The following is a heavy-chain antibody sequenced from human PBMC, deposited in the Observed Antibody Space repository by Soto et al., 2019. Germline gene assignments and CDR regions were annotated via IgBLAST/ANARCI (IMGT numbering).Heavy chain of an antibody. CDR1: GGSISSSSYY. V-gene: IGHV4-39*01. CDR2: IYYSGST. CDR3: ARQSSSWARHFDY. Sequence: SETLSLTCTVSGGSISSSSYYWGWIRQPPGKGLEWIGSIYYSGSTYYNPSLKSRVTISVDTSKNQFSLKLSSVTAADTAVYYCARQSSSWARHFDYWGQGTLVTVSS. J-gene: IGHJ4*02. D-gene: IGHD6-13*01.